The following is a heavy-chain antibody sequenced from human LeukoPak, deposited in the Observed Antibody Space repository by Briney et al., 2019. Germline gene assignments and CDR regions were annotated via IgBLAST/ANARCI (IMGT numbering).Heavy chain of an antibody. CDR1: GFTFTGYY. CDR2: INGNSGGT. Sequence: ASVKVSCKASGFTFTGYYMHWVRQAPGQGLEWMGWINGNSGGTNYAQKFQGRVTMTRDTSINTAYMELSRLTSDDTAMFYCSREFQRSLDYWGQGTLVTVSS. V-gene: IGHV1-2*02. CDR3: SREFQRSLDY. D-gene: IGHD6-25*01. J-gene: IGHJ4*02.